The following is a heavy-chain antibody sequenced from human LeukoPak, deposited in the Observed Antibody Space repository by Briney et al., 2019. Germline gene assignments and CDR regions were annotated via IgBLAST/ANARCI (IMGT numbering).Heavy chain of an antibody. V-gene: IGHV3-53*01. Sequence: GGSLRLSCAASGFTVSSNYMSWVRQAPGKGLEWVSVIYSGGSTYYADSVKGRFTISRDNSKNTLYLQMNSLRAEDTAVYYCARGITMVRGVTYNWFDPWGQGTLVTVSS. CDR2: IYSGGST. CDR3: ARGITMVRGVTYNWFDP. CDR1: GFTVSSNY. J-gene: IGHJ5*02. D-gene: IGHD3-10*01.